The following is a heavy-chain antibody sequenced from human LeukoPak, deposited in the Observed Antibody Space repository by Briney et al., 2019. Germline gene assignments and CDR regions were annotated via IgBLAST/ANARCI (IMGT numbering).Heavy chain of an antibody. CDR1: GDSISSSHW. J-gene: IGHJ4*02. CDR2: IYHRGTT. V-gene: IGHV4-4*02. D-gene: IGHD3-10*01. Sequence: QASETLSLTCTVSGDSISSSHWWTWVRQPPGKGLEWIGEIYHRGTTNYNLSLKSRVTISVDRSKNQFSLRLTSVTAADTAVYYCARDYGSGDYYFAYWGQGALVTVSP. CDR3: ARDYGSGDYYFAY.